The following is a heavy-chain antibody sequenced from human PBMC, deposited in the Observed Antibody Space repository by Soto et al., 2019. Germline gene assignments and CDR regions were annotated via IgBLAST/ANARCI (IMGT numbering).Heavy chain of an antibody. CDR3: ARSDDILTGYPPAGDAFDI. Sequence: QLQLQESGPGLVKPSETLSLTCTVSGGSISSSSYYWGWIRQPPGKGLEWIGSIYYSGSTYYNPSLKSRVTISVDTSKNQFSLKLSSVTAADTAVYYCARSDDILTGYPPAGDAFDIWGQGTMVTVSS. CDR1: GGSISSSSYY. V-gene: IGHV4-39*01. CDR2: IYYSGST. J-gene: IGHJ3*02. D-gene: IGHD3-9*01.